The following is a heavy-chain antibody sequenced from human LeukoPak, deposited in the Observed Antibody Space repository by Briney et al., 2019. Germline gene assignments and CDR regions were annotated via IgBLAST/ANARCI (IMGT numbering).Heavy chain of an antibody. Sequence: SETLSLTCTVSGYSISSGYYWGWIRQPPGKGLEWIGSIYHSGSTYYNPSLKSRVTISIDTSKKQISLKMNSVTAADTAVYFCAREGDSSSWFYYYYYMDVWGKGTTVTVSS. D-gene: IGHD6-13*01. CDR1: GYSISSGYY. CDR2: IYHSGST. CDR3: AREGDSSSWFYYYYYMDV. J-gene: IGHJ6*03. V-gene: IGHV4-38-2*02.